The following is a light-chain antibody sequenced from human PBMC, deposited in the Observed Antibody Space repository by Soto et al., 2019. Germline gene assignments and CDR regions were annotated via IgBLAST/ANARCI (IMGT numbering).Light chain of an antibody. J-gene: IGLJ1*01. Sequence: QSALTQPRSVSGSPGQSVAISCTGTSSDVGGYNYVSWYQQHPGKAPKVMIYDVSKRPSGVPDRFSGSKSGNTASLTISGLQAEDEAEYYCCSYAGGPYVFGTGTQLTVL. V-gene: IGLV2-11*01. CDR3: CSYAGGPYV. CDR1: SSDVGGYNY. CDR2: DVS.